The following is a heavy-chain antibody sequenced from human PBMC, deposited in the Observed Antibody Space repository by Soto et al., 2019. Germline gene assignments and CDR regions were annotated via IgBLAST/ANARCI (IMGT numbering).Heavy chain of an antibody. D-gene: IGHD3-16*01. CDR3: ARDATFGTKGGSFDI. Sequence: WGSLRLSCAASGFTFIIYSIHLFRHSPFKWLEWVAVMWYDGTNKYYGESVKGRFTISRDNSENTLYLQMNSLRVEDTAAYYCARDATFGTKGGSFDIWGHGTLVTVSS. CDR1: GFTFIIYS. V-gene: IGHV3-33*01. CDR2: MWYDGTNK. J-gene: IGHJ3*02.